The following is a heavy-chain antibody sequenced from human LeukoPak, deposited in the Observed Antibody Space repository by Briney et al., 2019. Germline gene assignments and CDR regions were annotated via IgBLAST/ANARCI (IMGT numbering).Heavy chain of an antibody. D-gene: IGHD3-22*01. Sequence: GGSLRLSCAASGFTFSSYWMSWVRQAPGKGLEWVSHISTGTYIAYADSVKGRFTISRDNARNSLYLEMNSLRAEDTAVYYCTREQDREAAATIVGDYWGQGTLVTVST. J-gene: IGHJ4*02. V-gene: IGHV3-21*05. CDR2: ISTGTYI. CDR3: TREQDREAAATIVGDY. CDR1: GFTFSSYW.